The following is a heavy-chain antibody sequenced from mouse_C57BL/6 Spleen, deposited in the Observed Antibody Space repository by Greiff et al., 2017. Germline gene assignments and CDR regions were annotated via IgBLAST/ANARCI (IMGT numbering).Heavy chain of an antibody. J-gene: IGHJ2*01. Sequence: EVQLVESGEGLVKPGGSLKLSCAASGFTFSSYAMSWVRQTPEKRLEWVAYISRGGDYIYYADTVKGRFTISRDNARNTLYLQRSSLKSEDTAMYYCTRADYGSSGGDYWGQGTTLTVSS. D-gene: IGHD1-1*01. CDR3: TRADYGSSGGDY. V-gene: IGHV5-9-1*02. CDR2: ISRGGDYI. CDR1: GFTFSSYA.